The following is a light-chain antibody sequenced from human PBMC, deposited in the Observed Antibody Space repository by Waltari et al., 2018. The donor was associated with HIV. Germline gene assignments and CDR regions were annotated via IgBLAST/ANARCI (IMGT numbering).Light chain of an antibody. CDR2: LAS. CDR3: MQSLETPV. Sequence: DIVMTQFPLSVPVTPGETASFSCRSSQSLLHRNGYNYLDWYLQRPGQSPQLLIYLASYRPSGVPDRFSGSGSGTNFTLKISRVEAEDVGVYYCMQSLETPVFGPGTKVDIK. V-gene: IGKV2-28*01. CDR1: QSLLHRNGYNY. J-gene: IGKJ3*01.